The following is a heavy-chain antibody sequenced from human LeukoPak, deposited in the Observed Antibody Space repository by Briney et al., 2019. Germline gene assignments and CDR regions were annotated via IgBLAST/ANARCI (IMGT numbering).Heavy chain of an antibody. CDR1: GFTFSSYA. Sequence: PGGSLRLSCAASGFTFSSYAMSWVRQAPGKGLEWVSAISGSGGSTYYADSVKGRFTISGDNSKNTLYLQMNSLRAEDTAVYYCAKFGSIAARLTCFDYWGQGTLVTVSS. D-gene: IGHD6-6*01. V-gene: IGHV3-23*01. CDR2: ISGSGGST. CDR3: AKFGSIAARLTCFDY. J-gene: IGHJ4*02.